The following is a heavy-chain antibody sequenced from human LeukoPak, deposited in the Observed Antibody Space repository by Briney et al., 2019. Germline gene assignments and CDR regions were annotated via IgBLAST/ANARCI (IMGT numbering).Heavy chain of an antibody. D-gene: IGHD3-10*01. J-gene: IGHJ4*02. CDR1: GGSISSYY. Sequence: SETLSLTCTVSGGSISSYYWSWIRQSPGKGLEWIGFIYHSGTTNYNPSLKSRVTISIDTSKNEFSLKLTSVTAADTAVYFCAREANYYGSGSYFEGTFDYWGQGSLVTVSS. V-gene: IGHV4-59*01. CDR3: AREANYYGSGSYFEGTFDY. CDR2: IYHSGTT.